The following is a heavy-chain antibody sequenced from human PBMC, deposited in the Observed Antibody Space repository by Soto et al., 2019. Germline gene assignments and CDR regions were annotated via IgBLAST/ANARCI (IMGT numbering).Heavy chain of an antibody. CDR3: ARSHGDVAGY. V-gene: IGHV1-18*01. J-gene: IGHJ4*02. CDR1: GYTFTSYG. D-gene: IGHD4-17*01. Sequence: QVQLVQSGAEVKKPGAPVKVSCKASGYTFTSYGISWVRQAPGQGLEWMGWISAYNGNTNYAEKLQGRVTMTTDTSTSIAYRELRSLRSDETAVYFCARSHGDVAGYWGQGTLVSVSS. CDR2: ISAYNGNT.